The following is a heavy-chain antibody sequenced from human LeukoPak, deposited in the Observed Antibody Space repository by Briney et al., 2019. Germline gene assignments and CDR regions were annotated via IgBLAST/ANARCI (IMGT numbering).Heavy chain of an antibody. CDR3: ASGANSGF. Sequence: GGSLRLSCAASGFSFTNYWMYWVCQAPGKGLEWLASTNQDGNQKYYVDSVKGRFTISRDNAKKSLYLQMNSLRAEDTAVYFCASGANSGFWGQGTLVTVSS. CDR2: TNQDGNQK. D-gene: IGHD6-19*01. CDR1: GFSFTNYW. J-gene: IGHJ1*01. V-gene: IGHV3-7*01.